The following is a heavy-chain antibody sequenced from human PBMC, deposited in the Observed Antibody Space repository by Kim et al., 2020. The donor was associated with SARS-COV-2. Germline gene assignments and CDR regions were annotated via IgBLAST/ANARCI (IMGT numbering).Heavy chain of an antibody. V-gene: IGHV3-30*18. CDR1: GFTFSSYG. J-gene: IGHJ6*02. CDR3: AKEEGSGYSSGWTYYYYGMDV. Sequence: GSLSLSCAASGFTFSSYGMHWVRQAPGKGLEWVAVISYDGSNKYYADSVKGRFTISRDNSKNTLYLQMNSLRAEDTAVYYCAKEEGSGYSSGWTYYYYGMDVWGQGTTVTVSS. D-gene: IGHD6-19*01. CDR2: ISYDGSNK.